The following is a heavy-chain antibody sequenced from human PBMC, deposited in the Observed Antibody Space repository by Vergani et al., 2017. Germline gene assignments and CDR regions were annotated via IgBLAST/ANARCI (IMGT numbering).Heavy chain of an antibody. J-gene: IGHJ6*03. D-gene: IGHD3-3*01. CDR1: GFTFSSYS. V-gene: IGHV3-21*01. Sequence: EVQLVESGGGLVKPGGSLRLSCAASGFTFSSYSMNWVRQAPGKGLEWVSSISSSSSYIYYADSVKGRFTISRDNAKNSLYLQMNSLRGEDTAVYYCARVSGRDFCSGYTYYMDVWGKGTTVTVSS. CDR3: ARVSGRDFCSGYTYYMDV. CDR2: ISSSSSYI.